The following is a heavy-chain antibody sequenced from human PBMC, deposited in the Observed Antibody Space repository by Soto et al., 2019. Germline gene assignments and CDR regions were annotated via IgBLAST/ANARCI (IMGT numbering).Heavy chain of an antibody. Sequence: GGSLRLSCAASGFTFSSYAMHWVRQAPGKGLEWVAVISYDGSNKYYADSVKGRFTISRDNSKNTLYLQMNSLRAEDTAVYYCASLSGSGVASTFDYWGQGTLVTVSS. J-gene: IGHJ4*02. D-gene: IGHD3-22*01. CDR2: ISYDGSNK. V-gene: IGHV3-30-3*01. CDR1: GFTFSSYA. CDR3: ASLSGSGVASTFDY.